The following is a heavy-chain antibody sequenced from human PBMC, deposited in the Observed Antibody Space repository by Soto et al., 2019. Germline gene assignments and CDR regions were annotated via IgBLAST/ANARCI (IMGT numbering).Heavy chain of an antibody. V-gene: IGHV4-38-2*01. CDR1: GYSLTSGYH. J-gene: IGHJ4*02. D-gene: IGHD6-6*01. Sequence: SETLSLTCGVSGYSLTSGYHWGWIRQPPGQGLEWIGTIYHSGTTYYNPSLMSRVTMSVDTSKNQFSLKVTSATAADTAVYFCVRVYGRSSCFFDSWGQGTLVTVSS. CDR2: IYHSGTT. CDR3: VRVYGRSSCFFDS.